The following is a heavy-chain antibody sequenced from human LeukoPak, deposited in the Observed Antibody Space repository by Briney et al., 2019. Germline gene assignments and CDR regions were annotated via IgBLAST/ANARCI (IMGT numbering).Heavy chain of an antibody. CDR2: IYYSGST. J-gene: IGHJ5*02. V-gene: IGHV4-39*07. CDR3: ARGLSGVVVITPNWFDP. Sequence: PSETLSLTCTVSGGSISSSSYHWGWIRQPPGTGLEWLGSIYYSGSTYYNPSLKSRVTMSVDTSKNQFSLKLSSVTAADTAVYYCARGLSGVVVITPNWFDPWGQGTLVTVSS. D-gene: IGHD3-22*01. CDR1: GGSISSSSYH.